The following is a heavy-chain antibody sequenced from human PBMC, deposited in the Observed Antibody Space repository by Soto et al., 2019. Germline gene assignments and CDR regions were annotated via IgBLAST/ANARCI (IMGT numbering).Heavy chain of an antibody. CDR1: GLTFSRYT. Sequence: EVQLLESGGGLVQPGGSLRLACAASGLTFSRYTMGWVRQAPGKGLEWVSAIIASGVITYYADSVKGRFTISRDNSNHTMYLQMNSMRAEDKAVYYCAKDLRGPEAGTWCFDLWGRGTLVTVSS. D-gene: IGHD6-13*01. V-gene: IGHV3-23*01. J-gene: IGHJ2*01. CDR3: AKDLRGPEAGTWCFDL. CDR2: IIASGVIT.